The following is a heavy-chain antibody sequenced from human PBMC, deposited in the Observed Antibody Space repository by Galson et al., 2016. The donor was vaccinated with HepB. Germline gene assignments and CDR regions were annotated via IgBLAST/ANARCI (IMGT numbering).Heavy chain of an antibody. Sequence: LRLSCAASGFTFSSYWMSWVRQAPGKRLECVVNIKQDGSEQYYVDSVKGRFTISRDNAKNTLYLQMNSLRAEDTAVYYCARDLWRGGRIDYWGQGTLVTVSS. D-gene: IGHD4-23*01. CDR1: GFTFSSYW. CDR2: IKQDGSEQ. V-gene: IGHV3-7*01. CDR3: ARDLWRGGRIDY. J-gene: IGHJ4*02.